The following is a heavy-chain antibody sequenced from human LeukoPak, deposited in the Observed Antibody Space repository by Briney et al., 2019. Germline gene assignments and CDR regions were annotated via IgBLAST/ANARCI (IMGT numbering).Heavy chain of an antibody. Sequence: ASVKVSCKASGYTFTGYYMHWVRQAPGQGLEWMGWINPNSGGTNYAQKFQGRVTMTRDTSKSTAYMELSRLRSDDTAVYYCARQYYDILTGYEDAFDIWGQGTMVTVSS. CDR1: GYTFTGYY. J-gene: IGHJ3*02. D-gene: IGHD3-9*01. CDR3: ARQYYDILTGYEDAFDI. CDR2: INPNSGGT. V-gene: IGHV1-2*02.